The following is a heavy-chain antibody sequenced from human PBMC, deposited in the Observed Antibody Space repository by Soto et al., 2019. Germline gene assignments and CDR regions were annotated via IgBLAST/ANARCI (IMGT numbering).Heavy chain of an antibody. D-gene: IGHD6-19*01. CDR3: ARGGVAYSSGYNDYYYYGMGV. V-gene: IGHV1-69*13. J-gene: IGHJ6*01. CDR1: GGTFSSYA. Sequence: GASVKVSCKASGGTFSSYAISWVRQAPGQGLEWMGGIIPIFGTANYAQKVQGRVTITADESTSTAYMELSSLRSEDTAVYYCARGGVAYSSGYNDYYYYGMGVWGQGTRVTVSS. CDR2: IIPIFGTA.